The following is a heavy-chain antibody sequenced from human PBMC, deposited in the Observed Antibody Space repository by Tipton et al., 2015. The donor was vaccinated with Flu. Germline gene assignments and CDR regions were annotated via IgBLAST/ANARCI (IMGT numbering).Heavy chain of an antibody. J-gene: IGHJ5*02. Sequence: TLSLTCAVSGDYISGDYFWDWIRQPPGKGLEWIATIHRSGSTRYNPSLNSRVTISVDTSKNQFSLEMRSVTAADMAVYFYARRDFSNYVSDPKNWFDRWGQGTLVTVSS. D-gene: IGHD4-11*01. V-gene: IGHV4-38-2*01. CDR3: ARRDFSNYVSDPKNWFDR. CDR1: GDYISGDYF. CDR2: IHRSGST.